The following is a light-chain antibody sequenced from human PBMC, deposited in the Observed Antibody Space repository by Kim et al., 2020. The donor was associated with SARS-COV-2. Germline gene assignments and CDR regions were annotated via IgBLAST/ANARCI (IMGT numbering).Light chain of an antibody. CDR3: QQIKSYPVT. CDR2: SAS. CDR1: QGVSTY. V-gene: IGKV1-9*01. J-gene: IGKJ5*01. Sequence: DIQLTQSPSFLSASVGDRVTITCRASQGVSTYFAWYQQKPGKAPKNLIYSASTWQGGVPSRFSGSGSGTEFTLTISSLQPEDFATYYCQQIKSYPVTFGQGTRLEIK.